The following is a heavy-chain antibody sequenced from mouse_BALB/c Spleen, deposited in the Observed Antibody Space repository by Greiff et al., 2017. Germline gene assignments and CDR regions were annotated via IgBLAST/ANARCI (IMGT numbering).Heavy chain of an antibody. V-gene: IGHV5-17*02. CDR3: ARYAMDY. J-gene: IGHJ4*01. CDR2: ISSGSSTI. Sequence: EVKLVEPGGGLVQPGGSRKLSCAASGFTFSSFGMHWVRQAPEKGLEWVAYISSGSSTIYYADTVKGRFTISRDNPKNTLFLQMTSLRSEDTAMYYCARYAMDYWGQGTSVTVSS. CDR1: GFTFSSFG.